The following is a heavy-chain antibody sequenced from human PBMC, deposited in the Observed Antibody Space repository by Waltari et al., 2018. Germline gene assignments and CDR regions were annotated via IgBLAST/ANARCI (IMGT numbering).Heavy chain of an antibody. CDR1: GDSVTSTNW. Sequence: QLQLQESGPGLVKPSGTLSLSCAVSGDSVTSTNWWSWVRQSPQMGLEWIGQVLSTGKTNYSPSFASRVTMSLDASNNQFSLKVTSATAADTAVYYCARDRGRGLYLDAWGPGTLVTVSP. V-gene: IGHV4-4*02. D-gene: IGHD2-15*01. CDR2: VLSTGKT. CDR3: ARDRGRGLYLDA. J-gene: IGHJ5*02.